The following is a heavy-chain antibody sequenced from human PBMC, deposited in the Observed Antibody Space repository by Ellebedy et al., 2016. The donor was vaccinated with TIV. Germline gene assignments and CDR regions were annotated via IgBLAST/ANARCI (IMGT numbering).Heavy chain of an antibody. CDR1: GFTFSGYW. CDR3: STLSDTGY. D-gene: IGHD2-21*02. J-gene: IGHJ4*01. Sequence: PGGSLRLSCAASGFTFSGYWMSWVRQAPGKRLVWLSRINGDGGFTSHADFVKGRFTISRDNSKNTLYLQMNSLKAEDTAMYYCSTLSDTGYWGHGTLVTVSS. V-gene: IGHV3-74*01. CDR2: INGDGGFT.